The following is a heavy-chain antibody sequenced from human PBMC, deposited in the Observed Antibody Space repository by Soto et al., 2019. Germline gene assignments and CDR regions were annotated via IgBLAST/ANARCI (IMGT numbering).Heavy chain of an antibody. CDR2: ISGSGGNT. CDR3: AKEPHRNDVSIDY. Sequence: GGSLRLSCAASGFTFSSYSMNWVRQAPGKGLEWVSAISGSGGNTYYADSVKGRFTISRDNSKNTLYLQMNSLRAEDTAVYYCAKEPHRNDVSIDYWGQGTLVTVSS. D-gene: IGHD1-1*01. CDR1: GFTFSSYS. V-gene: IGHV3-23*01. J-gene: IGHJ4*02.